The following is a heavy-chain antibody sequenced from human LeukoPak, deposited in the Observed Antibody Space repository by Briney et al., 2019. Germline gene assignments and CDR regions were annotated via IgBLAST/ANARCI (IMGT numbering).Heavy chain of an antibody. V-gene: IGHV3-74*01. CDR3: AKGTSPYYFDY. CDR2: INNVGSST. J-gene: IGHJ4*02. CDR1: GFTFSSYW. Sequence: GGSLRLSCAASGFTFSSYWMHWVRQAPGKGLVWVSRINNVGSSTTYADSVKGRFTISRDNSKNTLYLQMNSLRAEDTAVYYCAKGTSPYYFDYWGQGTLVTVSS. D-gene: IGHD1-1*01.